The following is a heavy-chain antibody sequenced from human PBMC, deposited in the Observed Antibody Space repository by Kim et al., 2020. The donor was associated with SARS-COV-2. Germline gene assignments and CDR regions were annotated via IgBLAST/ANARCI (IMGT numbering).Heavy chain of an antibody. Sequence: GGSLRLSCAASGFTFSSYGMHWVRQAPGKGLEWVAVISYDGSNKYYADSVKGRFTISRDNSKNTLYLQMNSLRAEDTAVYYCAKDAGLRYFDWLEDYWGQGTLVTVSS. CDR3: AKDAGLRYFDWLEDY. CDR2: ISYDGSNK. CDR1: GFTFSSYG. J-gene: IGHJ4*02. V-gene: IGHV3-30*18. D-gene: IGHD3-9*01.